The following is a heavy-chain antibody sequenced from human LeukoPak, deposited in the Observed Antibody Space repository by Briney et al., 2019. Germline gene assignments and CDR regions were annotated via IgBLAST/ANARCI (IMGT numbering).Heavy chain of an antibody. D-gene: IGHD6-13*01. CDR1: GYTFTSYG. Sequence: ASVKVSCKASGYTFTSYGISWVRQAPGQGLEWMGWINTNTGNPTYAQDFTGRFVFSLDTSVSTAYLQISSLKAEDTAVYYCARTPGSSWSTFDYWGQGTLVTVSS. CDR2: INTNTGNP. CDR3: ARTPGSSWSTFDY. J-gene: IGHJ4*02. V-gene: IGHV7-4-1*02.